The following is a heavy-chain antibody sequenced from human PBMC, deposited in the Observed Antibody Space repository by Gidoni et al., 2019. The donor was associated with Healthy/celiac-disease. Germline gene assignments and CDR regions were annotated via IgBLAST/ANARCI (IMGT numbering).Heavy chain of an antibody. CDR1: GFPFSSDA. V-gene: IGHV3-23*04. CDR3: AKGVVGYCSGGSCYSGY. Sequence: VQLVESGRGVVQPGGSRRLSCAASGFPFSSDAMSWVRQAPGKGLEGVSAISGSGGSTYYADSVKGRCTTSSDNSKNTLYLQMTSRSAEDTAVYYCAKGVVGYCSGGSCYSGYWGQGTLVTVSS. CDR2: ISGSGGST. D-gene: IGHD2-15*01. J-gene: IGHJ4*02.